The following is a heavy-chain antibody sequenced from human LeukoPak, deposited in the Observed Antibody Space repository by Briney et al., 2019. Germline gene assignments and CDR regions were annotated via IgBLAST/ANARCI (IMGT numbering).Heavy chain of an antibody. J-gene: IGHJ6*03. CDR2: IYHSGST. Sequence: PSETLSLTCAVSGGSISSSYWWSWIRQPPGKGLEWIGEIYHSGSTNYNLSLKSRVTISVDKSKSQFSLKLSSVTAADTAVYYCASGGSSSSLYYYYYMDVWGKGTTVTVSS. D-gene: IGHD6-6*01. CDR3: ASGGSSSSLYYYYYMDV. V-gene: IGHV4-4*02. CDR1: GGSISSSYW.